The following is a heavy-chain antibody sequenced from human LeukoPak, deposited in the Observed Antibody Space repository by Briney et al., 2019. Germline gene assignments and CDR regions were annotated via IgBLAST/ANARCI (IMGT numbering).Heavy chain of an antibody. V-gene: IGHV3-30-3*01. CDR1: GFTFSSYA. CDR2: ISYDGSNK. D-gene: IGHD2-2*01. J-gene: IGHJ4*02. Sequence: PGGSLRLSCAASGFTFSSYAMHWVRQAPGKGLEWVAVISYDGSNKYYADSVKGRFTISRDNSKETLYLQMNSMRAEETAVYYCASIPTGDIVVVQDADVWGQGTLVTVSS. CDR3: ASIPTGDIVVVQDADV.